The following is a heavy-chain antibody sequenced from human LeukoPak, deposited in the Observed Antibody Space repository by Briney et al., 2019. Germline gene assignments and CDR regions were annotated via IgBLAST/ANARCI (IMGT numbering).Heavy chain of an antibody. V-gene: IGHV3-20*04. CDR1: GFTFDDYG. CDR2: INWNGGST. Sequence: GGSLRLSCAASGFTFDDYGMSWVRHAPGKGLEWVSGINWNGGSTGYADSVKGRFTISRDNAKNSLYLQMNSLRAEDTAVYYCARDRITIFGVVESWGQGTLVTVSS. CDR3: ARDRITIFGVVES. J-gene: IGHJ4*02. D-gene: IGHD3-3*01.